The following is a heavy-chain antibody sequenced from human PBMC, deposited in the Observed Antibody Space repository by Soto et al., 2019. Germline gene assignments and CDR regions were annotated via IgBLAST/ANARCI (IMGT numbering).Heavy chain of an antibody. V-gene: IGHV4-59*01. Sequence: QVQLQESGPGLVKPSETLSLTCTVSGGSISSYYWSWIRQPPGKGLEWIGYIYYSGSTNYNPSLKSRVTISVDTSKNQFSLKLSSVTAADTAVYYCAGLTGLGHFDHWGQGTLVTVSS. J-gene: IGHJ4*02. CDR2: IYYSGST. CDR1: GGSISSYY. D-gene: IGHD6-19*01. CDR3: AGLTGLGHFDH.